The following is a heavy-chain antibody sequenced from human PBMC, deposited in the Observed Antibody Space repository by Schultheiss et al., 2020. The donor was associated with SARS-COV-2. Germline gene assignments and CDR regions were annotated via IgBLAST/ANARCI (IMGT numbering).Heavy chain of an antibody. V-gene: IGHV3-30*18. CDR2: ISYDGSNK. CDR3: AKVIRSTIAVDDAFYI. J-gene: IGHJ3*02. D-gene: IGHD6-19*01. Sequence: GGSLRLSCAASGFTFSSYGMHWVRQAPGKGLEWVAVISYDGSNKYYADSVKGRFTISRDNSKNTLYLQMNSLRAEDTAVYYCAKVIRSTIAVDDAFYIWGQGTTVTVSS. CDR1: GFTFSSYG.